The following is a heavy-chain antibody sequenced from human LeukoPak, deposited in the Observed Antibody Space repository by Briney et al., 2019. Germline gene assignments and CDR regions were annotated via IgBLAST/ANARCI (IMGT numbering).Heavy chain of an antibody. Sequence: SETLSLTCTVSGGSISSYYWSWIRQPPGKGLEWIGYIYTSGSTNYNPSLKSRVTISVDTSKNQFSLKLSSVTAADTAVYYCARVSYYDGFDYWGQGTLVTVSS. CDR2: IYTSGST. CDR1: GGSISSYY. CDR3: ARVSYYDGFDY. D-gene: IGHD3-22*01. J-gene: IGHJ4*02. V-gene: IGHV4-59*01.